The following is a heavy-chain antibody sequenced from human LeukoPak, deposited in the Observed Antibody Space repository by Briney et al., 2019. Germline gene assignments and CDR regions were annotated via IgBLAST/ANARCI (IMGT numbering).Heavy chain of an antibody. J-gene: IGHJ6*02. CDR2: IYYSGST. CDR3: ARDGTMVRGVTGYGMDV. D-gene: IGHD3-10*01. V-gene: IGHV4-39*07. Sequence: SETLSLTCTVSGGSISSSSYYWGWIRQPPGKGLEWIGSIYYSGSTYYNPSLKSRVTISVDTSKNQFSLKLSSVTAADTAVYYCARDGTMVRGVTGYGMDVWGQGTTVTVSS. CDR1: GGSISSSSYY.